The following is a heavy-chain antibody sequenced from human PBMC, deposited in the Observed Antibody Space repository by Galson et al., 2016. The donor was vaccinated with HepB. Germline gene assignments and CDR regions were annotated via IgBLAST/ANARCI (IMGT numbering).Heavy chain of an antibody. CDR1: GFTFSTYS. J-gene: IGHJ4*02. D-gene: IGHD1-26*01. Sequence: SLRLSCAASGFTFSTYSMSWVRQAPGKGLEWASSVSSGGDYIDHADSVKGRFTISRDNAKNSLYLQMDTLRVEDTAVYYCRRGASNWGQGTLVTVSS. CDR3: RRGASN. V-gene: IGHV3-21*01. CDR2: VSSGGDYI.